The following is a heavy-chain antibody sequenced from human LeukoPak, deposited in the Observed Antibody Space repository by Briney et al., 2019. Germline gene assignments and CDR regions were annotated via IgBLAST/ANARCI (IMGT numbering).Heavy chain of an antibody. J-gene: IGHJ4*02. V-gene: IGHV4-59*01. CDR3: ASTVYSSSWLGYFDY. D-gene: IGHD6-13*01. CDR2: IYYSGST. Sequence: PSETLSLTCTVSGGSISSYYWSWIRQPPGKGLEWIGYIYYSGSTNYNPSLKSRVTISVDTSKNQFSLKVSSVTAADTAVYYCASTVYSSSWLGYFDYWGQGTLVTVSS. CDR1: GGSISSYY.